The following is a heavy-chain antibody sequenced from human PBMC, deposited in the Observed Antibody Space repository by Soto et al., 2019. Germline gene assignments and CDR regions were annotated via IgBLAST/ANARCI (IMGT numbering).Heavy chain of an antibody. V-gene: IGHV3-23*01. Sequence: GVLRLSCAASGFTFSSYAMSWVRPAPGKGLEWVSAISGSGGSTYYADSVKGRFTISRDNSKNTLYLQMNSLRAEDTAVYYCAKGLYDSRVYYYYGMDVWGQGTTVTVSS. CDR2: ISGSGGST. CDR3: AKGLYDSRVYYYYGMDV. CDR1: GFTFSSYA. J-gene: IGHJ6*02. D-gene: IGHD3-22*01.